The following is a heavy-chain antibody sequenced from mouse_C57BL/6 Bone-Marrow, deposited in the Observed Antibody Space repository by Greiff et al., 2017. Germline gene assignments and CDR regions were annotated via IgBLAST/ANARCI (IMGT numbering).Heavy chain of an antibody. Sequence: QVHVKQPGAELVKPGASVKVSCKASGYTFTSYWMHWVKQRPGQGLEWIGRIHPSDSDTNYNQKFKGKATLTVEKSSSTAYMQLSSLTSEDSAVYYYAIAGTEAYWGQGTLVTVSA. V-gene: IGHV1-74*01. CDR2: IHPSDSDT. J-gene: IGHJ3*01. CDR3: AIAGTEAY. CDR1: GYTFTSYW. D-gene: IGHD3-3*01.